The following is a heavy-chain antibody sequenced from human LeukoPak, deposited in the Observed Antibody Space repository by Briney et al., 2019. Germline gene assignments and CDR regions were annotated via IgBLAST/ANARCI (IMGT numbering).Heavy chain of an antibody. D-gene: IGHD4-23*01. CDR1: GGSISSGDYY. J-gene: IGHJ4*02. Sequence: SETLSLTCTVSGGSISSGDYYWSWIRQPPGKGLEWIGYIYYSGSTYYNPSLKSRVTISVDTSKNQFSLKLSSVTAADTAVYYCARDRYGGNSGEFDYWGQGTLVTVST. V-gene: IGHV4-61*08. CDR3: ARDRYGGNSGEFDY. CDR2: IYYSGST.